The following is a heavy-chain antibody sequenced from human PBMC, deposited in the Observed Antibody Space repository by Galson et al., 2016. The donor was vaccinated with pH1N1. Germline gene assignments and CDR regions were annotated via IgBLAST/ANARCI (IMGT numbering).Heavy chain of an antibody. CDR1: GFPFSSHW. V-gene: IGHV3-74*01. CDR3: ARGLLSENDVGMDV. D-gene: IGHD1-1*01. J-gene: IGHJ6*02. Sequence: SLRLSCAASGFPFSSHWFYWVRQAPGKGLVWVSRIKSDASRIYYADSVRGRFTISRDNAKDTVYLEMNSLRVEDTAVYYCARGLLSENDVGMDVWGQGTTVIVSS. CDR2: IKSDASRI.